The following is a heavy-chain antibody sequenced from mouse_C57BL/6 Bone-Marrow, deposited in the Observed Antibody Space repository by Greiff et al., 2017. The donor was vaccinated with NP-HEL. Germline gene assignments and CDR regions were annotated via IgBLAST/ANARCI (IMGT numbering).Heavy chain of an antibody. V-gene: IGHV14-4*01. CDR3: TTSMVTSWFAY. Sequence: EVKLQESGAELVRPGASVKLSCTASGFNIKDDYMHWVKQRPEQGLEWIGWIDPENGDTEYASKFQGKATITADTSSNTAYLQLSSLTSEDTAVYYCTTSMVTSWFAYWGQGTLVTVSA. CDR1: GFNIKDDY. J-gene: IGHJ3*01. CDR2: IDPENGDT. D-gene: IGHD2-2*01.